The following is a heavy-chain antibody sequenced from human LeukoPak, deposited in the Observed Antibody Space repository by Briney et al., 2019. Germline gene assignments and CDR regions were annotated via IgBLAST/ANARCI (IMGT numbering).Heavy chain of an antibody. CDR2: ISSSGSTI. V-gene: IGHV3-48*04. J-gene: IGHJ3*02. CDR3: ARDPVPGPLMAAFDI. D-gene: IGHD5-24*01. Sequence: GGSLRLSCAASGFTFSSYWMSWVRQAPGKELEWVSYISSSGSTIYYADSVKGRFTISRDNAKNSLYLQMNSLRAEDTAVYYCARDPVPGPLMAAFDIWGQGTMVTVSS. CDR1: GFTFSSYW.